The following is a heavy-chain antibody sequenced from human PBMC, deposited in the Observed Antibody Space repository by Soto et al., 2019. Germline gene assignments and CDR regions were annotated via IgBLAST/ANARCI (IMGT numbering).Heavy chain of an antibody. J-gene: IGHJ6*02. CDR3: ARGEVVRGGASIAARHHSYYYGMDV. Sequence: SETLSLTCAVYGGSFSGYYWSWIRQPPGKWLEWIGEINHSGSTNYNPSLKSRATISVDTSKNQFSLKLSSVTAAATAVYHCARGEVVRGGASIAARHHSYYYGMDVWGQGATVTVSS. V-gene: IGHV4-34*01. D-gene: IGHD6-6*01. CDR1: GGSFSGYY. CDR2: INHSGST.